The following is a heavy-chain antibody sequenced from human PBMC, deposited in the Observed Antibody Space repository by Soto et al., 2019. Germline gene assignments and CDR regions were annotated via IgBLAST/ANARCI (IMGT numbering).Heavy chain of an antibody. J-gene: IGHJ4*02. V-gene: IGHV4-59*12. D-gene: IGHD2-21*02. CDR3: ARDLRLDS. Sequence: PSETLSLTCTVDSISTYYWNWIRQTPGKGLEWIGYIYYLGRTNYNRSLKSRVTISIDMSKNQFSLRLNSVTAADTAVYYCARDLRLDSWGPGTLVTVSS. CDR2: IYYLGRT. CDR1: SISTYY.